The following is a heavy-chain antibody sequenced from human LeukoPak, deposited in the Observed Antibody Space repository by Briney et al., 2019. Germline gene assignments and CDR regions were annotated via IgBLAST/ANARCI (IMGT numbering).Heavy chain of an antibody. CDR1: GYTFTSYG. CDR2: ISADNSNT. Sequence: GAVEVSCKASGYTFTSYGISWVRQAPGQGVEWMGWISADNSNTHYAQKLQARVTMTTDTSTSTAYMELRSLRSDDTAVYYCARDQWLVGVDYWGQGTLVTVSS. D-gene: IGHD6-19*01. J-gene: IGHJ4*02. V-gene: IGHV1-18*01. CDR3: ARDQWLVGVDY.